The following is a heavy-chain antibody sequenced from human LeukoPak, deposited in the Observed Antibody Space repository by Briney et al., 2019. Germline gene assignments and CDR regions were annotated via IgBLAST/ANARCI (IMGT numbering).Heavy chain of an antibody. D-gene: IGHD3-9*01. CDR2: INHSGST. Sequence: SETLSLTCAVYGGSFSGYYWSWIRQPPGKGLEWIGEINHSGSTNYNPSLKSRVTISVDTSKNQFSLKLSSVTAAHTVVYHCARERAYYAILPRWFDPWGQGSLVTVSS. J-gene: IGHJ5*02. CDR3: ARERAYYAILPRWFDP. V-gene: IGHV4-34*01. CDR1: GGSFSGYY.